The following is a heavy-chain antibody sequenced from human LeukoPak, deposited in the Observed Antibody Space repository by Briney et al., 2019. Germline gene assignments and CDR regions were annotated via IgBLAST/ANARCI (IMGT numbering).Heavy chain of an antibody. CDR1: GYSISSGYY. V-gene: IGHV4-38-2*02. Sequence: SETLSLTCTVSGYSISSGYYWGWIRQPPGKGLEWIGSIYHSGSTYYNPSLKSRVTISVGTSKNQFSLKLSSVTAADTAVYYCAREGSFDFWSGYFYYYYYMDVWGKGTTVTVSS. J-gene: IGHJ6*03. CDR2: IYHSGST. CDR3: AREGSFDFWSGYFYYYYYMDV. D-gene: IGHD3-3*01.